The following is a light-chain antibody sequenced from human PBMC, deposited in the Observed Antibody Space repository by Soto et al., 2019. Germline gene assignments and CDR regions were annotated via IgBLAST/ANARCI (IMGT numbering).Light chain of an antibody. CDR1: SSDVGGYNY. V-gene: IGLV2-8*01. CDR3: SSYAGSNNFGV. J-gene: IGLJ1*01. CDR2: EVS. Sequence: QSALTQPPSASGSPGQSVTISCTGTSSDVGGYNYVSWYQQHPGKAPKLMIHEVSKRPSGVPDRFSGSKSGNTASLTVSGLQAEDEADYCCSSYAGSNNFGVFGTGTKLTVL.